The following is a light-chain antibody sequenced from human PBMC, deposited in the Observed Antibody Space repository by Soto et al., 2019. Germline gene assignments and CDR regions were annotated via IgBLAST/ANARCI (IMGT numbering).Light chain of an antibody. CDR2: DVS. J-gene: IGLJ1*01. CDR1: SSDVGGYNP. CDR3: SSYTTSTTYV. Sequence: QSVLTQPASVSGSPVQSIAISCTGTSSDVGGYNPVAWYQQHPDKAPKLIIYDVSNRPSGISTRFSGSKSGNTASLTISGLQAEDEADYHCSSYTTSTTYVVGTATKLTVL. V-gene: IGLV2-14*03.